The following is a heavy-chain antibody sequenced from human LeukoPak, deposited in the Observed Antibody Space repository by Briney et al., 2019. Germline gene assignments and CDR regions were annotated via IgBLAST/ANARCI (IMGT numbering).Heavy chain of an antibody. CDR2: ISGSGGSI. J-gene: IGHJ6*02. D-gene: IGHD1-1*01. V-gene: IGHV3-23*01. CDR3: ARITTRDV. CDR1: GFIFSSYA. Sequence: GGSLRLSCATSGFIFSSYAMSWVRQAPGRGLEWVSSISGSGGSIYYADSVKGRFTISRDNSKNTLYLQMNSLRAEDTAVYYCARITTRDVWGQGTTVTVSS.